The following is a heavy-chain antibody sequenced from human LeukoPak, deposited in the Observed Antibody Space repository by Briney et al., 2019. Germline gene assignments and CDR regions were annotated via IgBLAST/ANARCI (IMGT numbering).Heavy chain of an antibody. Sequence: GSLRLSCAASGLTFSTYWMHWVRQAPGKGLVWVSQINPDGSYTKYADSVKGRFTISRDNAKNTLYLQMNSLRADDTAVYYCARGLPQYYDFWSGYDYWGQGTLVTVSS. D-gene: IGHD3-3*01. J-gene: IGHJ4*02. CDR2: INPDGSYT. CDR3: ARGLPQYYDFWSGYDY. V-gene: IGHV3-74*01. CDR1: GLTFSTYW.